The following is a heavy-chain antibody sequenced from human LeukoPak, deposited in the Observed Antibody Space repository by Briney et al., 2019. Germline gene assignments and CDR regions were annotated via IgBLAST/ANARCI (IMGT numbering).Heavy chain of an antibody. V-gene: IGHV3-73*01. CDR3: TRQLGELLSGTLYYYYLDV. Sequence: GGSLRLSCAASGFTFGGSAMHWVRQASGKGLEWVGHIRRKANTYATTYAASLKGRFTVSRDDSKNTAYLQMNSLKTEDTAVYYCTRQLGELLSGTLYYYYLDVWGKGTTVTVSS. J-gene: IGHJ6*03. CDR2: IRRKANTYAT. D-gene: IGHD3-10*01. CDR1: GFTFGGSA.